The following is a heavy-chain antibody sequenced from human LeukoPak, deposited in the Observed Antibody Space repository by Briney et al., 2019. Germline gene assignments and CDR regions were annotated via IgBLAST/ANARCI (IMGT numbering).Heavy chain of an antibody. D-gene: IGHD6-13*01. V-gene: IGHV4-39*07. CDR1: GGSISTRSYY. CDR3: ARVRAAAVPYYFDY. Sequence: SETLSLTCTVSGGSISTRSYYWGWIRQPPGTGLEWIASIYYSGSTYYNAPLKSRVTISLDTSKNQFSLNLRSVTAADTAVYYCARVRAAAVPYYFDYWGQGTLVTVSS. J-gene: IGHJ4*02. CDR2: IYYSGST.